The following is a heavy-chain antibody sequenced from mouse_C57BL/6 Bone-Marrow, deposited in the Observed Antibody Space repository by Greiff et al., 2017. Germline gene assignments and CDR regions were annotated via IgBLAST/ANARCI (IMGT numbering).Heavy chain of an antibody. CDR2: IEPNSGGT. D-gene: IGHD3-2*02. CDR1: GYTFTSYW. CDR3: ARDSRAQVYYYAMDY. Sequence: VQLQQPGAELVKPGASVKLSCKASGYTFTSYWMHWVKQRPGRGLEWIGRIEPNSGGTKYNEKFKSKATLTGDKPSSTAYMQLSSLTSEDSAVYYCARDSRAQVYYYAMDYWGQGTSVTVSS. V-gene: IGHV1-72*01. J-gene: IGHJ4*01.